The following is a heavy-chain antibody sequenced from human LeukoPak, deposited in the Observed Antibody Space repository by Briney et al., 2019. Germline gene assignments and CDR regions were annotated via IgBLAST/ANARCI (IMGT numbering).Heavy chain of an antibody. CDR3: ARDLYSGSATDY. V-gene: IGHV3-21*01. D-gene: IGHD3-10*01. J-gene: IGHJ4*02. CDR2: ISSSSSDI. Sequence: GGSLRLSCAAAGFTFSSYSMNWVRQAPGKGLEWVSSISSSSSDIYDEYAGEGRVTISRNNSNNTLYLQMKRLRADDTAVYYCARDLYSGSATDYWGQGTLVTVSS. CDR1: GFTFSSYS.